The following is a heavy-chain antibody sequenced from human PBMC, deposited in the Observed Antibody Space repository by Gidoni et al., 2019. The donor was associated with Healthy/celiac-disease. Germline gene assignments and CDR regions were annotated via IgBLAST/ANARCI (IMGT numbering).Heavy chain of an antibody. D-gene: IGHD6-19*01. CDR1: GFTFDDYT. CDR3: AKDRSVAGTSYLDY. Sequence: EVPLVESGGVVVQPGGSLRLSCAASGFTFDDYTLHCVRQAPGKGLEWVSLISWDGGSTYYADSVKGRFTISRDNSKNSLDLQMNSLRTEDTALYYCAKDRSVAGTSYLDYWGQGTLVTVSS. J-gene: IGHJ4*02. V-gene: IGHV3-43*01. CDR2: ISWDGGST.